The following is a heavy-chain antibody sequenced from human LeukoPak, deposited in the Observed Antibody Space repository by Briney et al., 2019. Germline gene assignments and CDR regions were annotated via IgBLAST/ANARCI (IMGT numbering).Heavy chain of an antibody. V-gene: IGHV4-59*12. Sequence: SETLSLTCTVSGGSISSYYWSWIRQPPGKGLEWIGSIYYSGSTYYNPSLKSRVTISVDTSKNQFSLKLSSVTAADTAVYYCARDHEIATITVWFDPWGQGTLVTVSS. D-gene: IGHD5-24*01. CDR1: GGSISSYY. CDR2: IYYSGST. CDR3: ARDHEIATITVWFDP. J-gene: IGHJ5*02.